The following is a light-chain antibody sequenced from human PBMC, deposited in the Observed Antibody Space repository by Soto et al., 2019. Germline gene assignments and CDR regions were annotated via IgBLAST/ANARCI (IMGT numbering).Light chain of an antibody. CDR1: SGHSSYA. J-gene: IGLJ3*02. V-gene: IGLV4-69*01. CDR2: VNSDGSH. CDR3: QTWGTGIHWV. Sequence: QSVLTQSPSASASLGASVKLTCTLSSGHSSYAIAWHQQQPEKGPRYVMKVNSDGSHNKGDGIPDRFSGSSSGAERYLTISGLQSEDEADYYCQTWGTGIHWVFGGGTKVTVL.